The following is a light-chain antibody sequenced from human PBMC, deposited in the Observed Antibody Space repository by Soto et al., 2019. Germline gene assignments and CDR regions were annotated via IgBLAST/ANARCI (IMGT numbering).Light chain of an antibody. Sequence: AIRMTQSPSSLSASTGDRVTFTCRASQGISSYLAWYQQKPGKAPKLLIYAASTLQSGVPSRFSGSGSGTDFTLTISCLQSEDFATYYCQQLSRYPLTFGGGTKVDI. V-gene: IGKV1-8*01. CDR1: QGISSY. CDR2: AAS. J-gene: IGKJ4*01. CDR3: QQLSRYPLT.